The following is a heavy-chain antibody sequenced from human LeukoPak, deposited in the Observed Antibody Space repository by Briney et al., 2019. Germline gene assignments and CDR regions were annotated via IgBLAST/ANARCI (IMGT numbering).Heavy chain of an antibody. CDR1: GGSISSYY. CDR3: ASGLGQYYYYYYMDV. D-gene: IGHD7-27*01. CDR2: IYYSGST. V-gene: IGHV4-59*01. J-gene: IGHJ6*03. Sequence: PSETLSLTCTVSGGSISSYYWSWIRQPPGKGLEWIGYIYYSGSTNYNPSLKSRVTISVDTSKNQFSLKLGSVTAADTAVHYCASGLGQYYYYYYMDVWGKGTTVTVSS.